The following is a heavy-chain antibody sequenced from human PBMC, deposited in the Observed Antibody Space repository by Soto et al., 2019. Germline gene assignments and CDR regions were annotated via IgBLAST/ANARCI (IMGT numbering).Heavy chain of an antibody. CDR3: GVLIWGFYRLQTHGMDV. V-gene: IGHV1-69*06. CDR2: IIAMFGTA. CDR1: GGTLTISSHG. J-gene: IGHJ6*02. D-gene: IGHD3-16*02. Sequence: QVKLVQSGAEVRKPGSSVKVSCKASGGTLTISSHGISWVRQAPGQGLEWMGGIIAMFGTANYAQKFQGRPPFPGNKSTGTAKMELSTLIDEDTAVFYCGVLIWGFYRLQTHGMDVWGQGTAFTVPS.